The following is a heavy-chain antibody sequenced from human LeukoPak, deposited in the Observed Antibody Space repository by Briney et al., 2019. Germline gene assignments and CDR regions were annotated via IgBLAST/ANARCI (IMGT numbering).Heavy chain of an antibody. J-gene: IGHJ4*02. V-gene: IGHV3-33*01. CDR1: GFTFSSYG. Sequence: GGSLRPSCAASGFTFSSYGIHWVRQAPGKGLEWVAVIWYDGSNKYYADSVKGRFTISRDNSKNTLYLQMNSLRAEDTAVYYCARVNSDYYDSSGEIDYWGQGTLVTVSS. CDR2: IWYDGSNK. CDR3: ARVNSDYYDSSGEIDY. D-gene: IGHD3-22*01.